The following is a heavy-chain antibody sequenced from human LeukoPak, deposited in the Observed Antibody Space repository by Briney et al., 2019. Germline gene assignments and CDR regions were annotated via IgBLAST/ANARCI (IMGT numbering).Heavy chain of an antibody. V-gene: IGHV3-7*01. CDR3: ARDVPSLRYFDWLPSYYYYYMDV. CDR1: GFTFSSYW. D-gene: IGHD3-9*01. CDR2: IKQGGREK. J-gene: IGHJ6*03. Sequence: GGALRLSCAASGFTFSSYWMSCVRQAPGKGLEWVANIKQGGREKYYVDSVKGRFTISRDNAKNSLYLQMNSLRAEDTAVYYCARDVPSLRYFDWLPSYYYYYMDVWGKGTTVTVSS.